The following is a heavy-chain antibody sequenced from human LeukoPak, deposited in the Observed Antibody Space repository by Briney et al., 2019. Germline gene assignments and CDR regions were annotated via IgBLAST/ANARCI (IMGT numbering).Heavy chain of an antibody. V-gene: IGHV4-39*01. CDR1: GGSISSSSYY. Sequence: SETLSLTCTVSGGSISSSSYYWGWLRQPPGKGLEWIGSIYYSGSTYYNPSLKSRVTISVDTSKNQFSLKLSSVTAADTAVYYCARADVWGWFDPWGQGTLVTVSS. CDR3: ARADVWGWFDP. D-gene: IGHD7-27*01. J-gene: IGHJ5*02. CDR2: IYYSGST.